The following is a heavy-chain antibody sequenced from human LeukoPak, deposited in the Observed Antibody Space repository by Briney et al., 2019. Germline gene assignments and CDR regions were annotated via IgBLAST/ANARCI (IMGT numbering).Heavy chain of an antibody. J-gene: IGHJ4*02. CDR2: FDPEDGET. D-gene: IGHD1-1*01. CDR1: GYTPTELS. Sequence: VASVKVSCMVSGYTPTELSMHWVRQAPGKGLEWMGGFDPEDGETIYAQKFQGRVTMTEDTSTDTAYMELSSLRSEDTAVYYCATGNWNDVLPGYWGQGTLVTVSS. CDR3: ATGNWNDVLPGY. V-gene: IGHV1-24*01.